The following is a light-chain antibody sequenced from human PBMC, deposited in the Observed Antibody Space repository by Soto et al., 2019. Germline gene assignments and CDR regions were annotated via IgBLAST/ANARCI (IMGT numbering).Light chain of an antibody. CDR1: RSFASSY. J-gene: IGKJ2*01. V-gene: IGKV3-20*01. Sequence: EIVLTQSPGTLSLSPGERATLSCRASRSFASSYLGWYQQKPGQAPRLLIYASSSRATGIPDRFSGSGSGTDFTRTISRLEPEDSAVYYCQQYGSSPPYTFGQGTKLEI. CDR2: ASS. CDR3: QQYGSSPPYT.